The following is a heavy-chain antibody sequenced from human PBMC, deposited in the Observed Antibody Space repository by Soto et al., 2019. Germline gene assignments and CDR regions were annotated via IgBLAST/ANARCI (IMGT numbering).Heavy chain of an antibody. D-gene: IGHD5-12*01. V-gene: IGHV1-69*13. CDR1: GGTFSSYA. CDR2: IIPIFGTA. J-gene: IGHJ3*02. Sequence: SVKVSCKASGGTFSSYAISWVRQAPGRGLEWMGGIIPIFGTANYAQKFQGRVTITADESTSTAYMELSSLRSEDTAVYYCASTQRGYSGYADAFDIWGQGTMVTVSS. CDR3: ASTQRGYSGYADAFDI.